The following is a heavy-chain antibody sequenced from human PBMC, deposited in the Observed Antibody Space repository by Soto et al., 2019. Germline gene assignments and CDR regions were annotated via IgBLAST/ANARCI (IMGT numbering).Heavy chain of an antibody. Sequence: TSETLSLTCAVSGYSISSGYYWGWIRQPPGKGLEWIGSIYHSGSTYYNPSLKSRVTISVDTSKNQFSLKLSSVTAADTAVYYCAGGQLASGGYYYGMDVWGQGTTVTVSS. D-gene: IGHD6-6*01. J-gene: IGHJ6*02. CDR1: GYSISSGYY. CDR3: AGGQLASGGYYYGMDV. V-gene: IGHV4-38-2*01. CDR2: IYHSGST.